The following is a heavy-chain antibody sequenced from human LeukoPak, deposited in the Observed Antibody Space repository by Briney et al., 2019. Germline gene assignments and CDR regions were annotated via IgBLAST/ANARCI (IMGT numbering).Heavy chain of an antibody. J-gene: IGHJ4*02. D-gene: IGHD6-13*01. CDR2: ISSSSTNI. CDR3: ARDPPGIAAAGGDY. CDR1: GFTFSSYS. Sequence: GGSLRLSCAASGFTFSSYSMNWVRQAPGKGLEWVSSISSSSTNIYYADSVKGRFTISRDNAKNSLYLQMNSLRAEDTAVYYCARDPPGIAAAGGDYWGQGTLVTVSS. V-gene: IGHV3-21*01.